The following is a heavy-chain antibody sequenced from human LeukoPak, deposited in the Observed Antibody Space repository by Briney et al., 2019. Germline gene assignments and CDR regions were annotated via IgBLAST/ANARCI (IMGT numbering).Heavy chain of an antibody. J-gene: IGHJ6*03. CDR2: INSDGSST. Sequence: GGSLRLSCAASGFTFSSYWMHWVRHAPGKGLVWVSRINSDGSSTSYADSVKGRFTISRDNAKNTLYLQMNSLRAEDMAVYYCARLDEDYYYYYMDVWGKGTTVTVSS. CDR1: GFTFSSYW. V-gene: IGHV3-74*01. CDR3: ARLDEDYYYYYMDV. D-gene: IGHD1-1*01.